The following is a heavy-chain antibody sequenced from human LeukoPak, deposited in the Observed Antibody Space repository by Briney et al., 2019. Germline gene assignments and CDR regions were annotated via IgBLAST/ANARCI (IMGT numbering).Heavy chain of an antibody. CDR1: GFTFNSYA. V-gene: IGHV3-64*01. J-gene: IGHJ4*02. CDR3: ARGKGIYCGGDCSALDY. CDR2: ISSNGDGT. D-gene: IGHD2-21*02. Sequence: PGGSLRLSCAVSGFTFNSYAIHWVRQAPGKGLEYVSAISSNGDGTYYANSVKGRFTISKDNSKNTLYLQMGSLRAEDMALYYCARGKGIYCGGDCSALDYWGQGTLVTVSS.